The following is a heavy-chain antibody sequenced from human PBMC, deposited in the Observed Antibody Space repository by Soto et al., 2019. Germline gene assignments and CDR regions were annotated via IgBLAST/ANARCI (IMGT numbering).Heavy chain of an antibody. CDR1: GCSFTSYW. V-gene: IGHV5-51*01. CDR3: ARPLIAAIRAGAFDI. Sequence: PGESLKISCKGSGCSFTSYWIGWVRQMPGKGLEWMGIIYPGDSDTRYSPSFQGQVTISADKSISTAYLQWSSLKASDTAMYYCARPLIAAIRAGAFDIWGQGTMVTVSS. CDR2: IYPGDSDT. J-gene: IGHJ3*02. D-gene: IGHD6-13*01.